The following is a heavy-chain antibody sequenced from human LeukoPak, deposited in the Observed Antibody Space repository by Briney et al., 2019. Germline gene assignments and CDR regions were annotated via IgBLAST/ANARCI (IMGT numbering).Heavy chain of an antibody. CDR1: GFAFSRSG. V-gene: IGHV3-33*01. CDR2: VWYDGSNK. J-gene: IGHJ4*02. Sequence: GGSLRLSCAASGFAFSRSGMHWVRQAPGKGLEWVAVVWYDGSNKHYADSVKGRFTISRDNSNNTLYLQMNSLRAEDTAVYYCARDPKYSDSWFFDYWGQGTLVTVSS. CDR3: ARDPKYSDSWFFDY. D-gene: IGHD6-13*01.